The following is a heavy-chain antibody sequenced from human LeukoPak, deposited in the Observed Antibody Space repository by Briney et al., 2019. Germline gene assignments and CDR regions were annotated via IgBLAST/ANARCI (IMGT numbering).Heavy chain of an antibody. D-gene: IGHD3-16*01. CDR3: ARGPPRGYGRGEGFDY. J-gene: IGHJ4*02. Sequence: GGSLRLSCAASGFTFSSYWMHWVRQAPGEGLVWVSRINSDGSSTSYADSVKGRFTISRDNAKNTLYLQMNSLRAEDTAVYYCARGPPRGYGRGEGFDYWGQGTLVTVSS. CDR2: INSDGSST. CDR1: GFTFSSYW. V-gene: IGHV3-74*01.